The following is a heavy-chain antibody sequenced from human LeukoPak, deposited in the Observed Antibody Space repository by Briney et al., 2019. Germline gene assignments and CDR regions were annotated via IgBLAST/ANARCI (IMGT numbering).Heavy chain of an antibody. J-gene: IGHJ4*02. D-gene: IGHD7-27*01. CDR1: GFTFSSYT. Sequence: GGSLRLSCAASGFTFSSYTMSWVRQAPGKGLEWVSTITTSDGNTYYADSVKGRFAVSRDNSKNTLFLQMNSLRAEDTAVYYCAKDGGLWVSAHWGDSWGRGTLATVSS. CDR3: AKDGGLWVSAHWGDS. CDR2: ITTSDGNT. V-gene: IGHV3-23*01.